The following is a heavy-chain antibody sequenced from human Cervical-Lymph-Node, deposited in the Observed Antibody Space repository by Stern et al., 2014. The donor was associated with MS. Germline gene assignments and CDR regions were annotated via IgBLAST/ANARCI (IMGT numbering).Heavy chain of an antibody. Sequence: VQLVQSGGGLVKPGGSLRLSCAASGFTFSSYTMNWVRQAPGQGLEWVSSISSRSGYINYADSMKGRITVSRDNAKNSVYLQMNSPRAEDTAVYFCARELEMDYGMDVWGQGTTVTVSS. CDR1: GFTFSSYT. CDR3: ARELEMDYGMDV. J-gene: IGHJ6*02. D-gene: IGHD5-24*01. V-gene: IGHV3-21*01. CDR2: ISSRSGYI.